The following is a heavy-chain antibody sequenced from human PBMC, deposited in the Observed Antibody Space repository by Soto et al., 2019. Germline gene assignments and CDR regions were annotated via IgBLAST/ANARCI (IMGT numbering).Heavy chain of an antibody. CDR2: IYWDDDK. CDR1: GFSLSTSGVG. V-gene: IGHV2-5*02. D-gene: IGHD1-26*01. J-gene: IGHJ3*02. Sequence: QITLKESGPTLVKPTQTLTLTCTFSGFSLSTSGVGVGWIRQPPGKALEWLSLIYWDDDKRYSPSLMSRLTITKDTSKNQVVLIMTNMDPVDTGTYYCAHRREVTKWDDAFDIWGQGTMVTVSS. CDR3: AHRREVTKWDDAFDI.